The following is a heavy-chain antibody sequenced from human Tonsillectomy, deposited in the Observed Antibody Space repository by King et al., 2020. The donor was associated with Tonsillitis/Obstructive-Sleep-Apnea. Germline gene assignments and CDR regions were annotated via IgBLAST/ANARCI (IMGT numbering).Heavy chain of an antibody. V-gene: IGHV5-10-1*01. J-gene: IGHJ6*03. CDR1: GYSFTSYW. Sequence: QLVQSGAEVKKPGESLRISCQGSGYSFTSYWISWVRQMPGKGLEWMGRIDPSDSYTNYNPSFQGHVTISADKSIGTAYLQWSSLKASDTAIYYCARLEFRVVVVGTPWGDMDVWGKGTTVTVSS. CDR2: IDPSDSYT. CDR3: ARLEFRVVVVGTPWGDMDV. D-gene: IGHD2-15*01.